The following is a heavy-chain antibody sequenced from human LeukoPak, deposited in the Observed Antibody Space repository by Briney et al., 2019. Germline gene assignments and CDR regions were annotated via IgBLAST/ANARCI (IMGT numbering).Heavy chain of an antibody. Sequence: PGTSLRLSCEASGFIFNHYALHWVRQAPRNGLEWVAVIWSDGTNRYYADSVKGRFSIFRDDSQKRVFLQMNSLRAEDTAVYYCVRDAQRGFDYSNSLQYWGQGALVTVSS. J-gene: IGHJ4*02. V-gene: IGHV3-33*01. CDR3: VRDAQRGFDYSNSLQY. CDR2: IWSDGTNR. CDR1: GFIFNHYA. D-gene: IGHD4-11*01.